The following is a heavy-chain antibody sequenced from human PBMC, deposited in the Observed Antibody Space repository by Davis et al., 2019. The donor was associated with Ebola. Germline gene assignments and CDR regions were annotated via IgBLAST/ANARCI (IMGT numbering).Heavy chain of an antibody. CDR3: AVIRGVMGY. D-gene: IGHD3-10*01. CDR2: TKSKAYNYLT. V-gene: IGHV3-72*01. J-gene: IGHJ4*02. Sequence: GESLKISCEASGFTFSSYGMHWVRQAPGKGLEWVGRTKSKAYNYLTEYAASVQGRFTISRDDSKGSVYLQMNSLKIEDTAVYFCAVIRGVMGYWGQGTQVTVSS. CDR1: GFTFSSYG.